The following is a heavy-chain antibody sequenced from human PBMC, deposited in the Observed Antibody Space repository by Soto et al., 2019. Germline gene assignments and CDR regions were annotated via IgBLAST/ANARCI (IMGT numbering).Heavy chain of an antibody. D-gene: IGHD3-22*01. V-gene: IGHV4-31*03. CDR2: IYYSGST. J-gene: IGHJ4*02. CDR1: GGSISSGGYY. CDR3: ARDAWDSSGYYYVYFDY. Sequence: QVQLQESGPGLVKPSQTLSLTCTVSGGSISSGGYYWSWIRQHPGKGLEWIGYIYYSGSTYYNPSLKSRVTMSVDTSKNQFCLKLSSVTAGDTGVYYCARDAWDSSGYYYVYFDYWGQGTLVTVSS.